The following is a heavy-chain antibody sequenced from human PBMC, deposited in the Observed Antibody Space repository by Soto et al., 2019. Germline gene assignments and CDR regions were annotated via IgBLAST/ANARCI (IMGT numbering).Heavy chain of an antibody. CDR3: ARHGYNYGGGYFDY. D-gene: IGHD5-18*01. CDR2: IYSCGST. J-gene: IGHJ4*02. V-gene: IGHV3-66*04. Sequence: EVQLVESGGGLVQPGGSLRLSCAASGVTVSSNYMSWVRQAPGTGLEWVSVIYSCGSTYYADSVKGRFTISRDNSKNTLYLQRNSLRAEDTAVYYCARHGYNYGGGYFDYWGQGTLVTVSS. CDR1: GVTVSSNY.